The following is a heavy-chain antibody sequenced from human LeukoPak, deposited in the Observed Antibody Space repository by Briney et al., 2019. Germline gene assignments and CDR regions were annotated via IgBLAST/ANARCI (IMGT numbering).Heavy chain of an antibody. CDR2: INHSGST. V-gene: IGHV4-34*01. CDR1: GGSFSGYY. J-gene: IGHJ3*02. Sequence: SETLSLTCAVYGGSFSGYYWSWIRQPPGKGLEWIGEINHSGSTNYNPSLKSRVTISVDTSKNQFSLKLSSVTAADTAVYYCARWDVGATDAFDIWGQGTMATVSS. D-gene: IGHD1-26*01. CDR3: ARWDVGATDAFDI.